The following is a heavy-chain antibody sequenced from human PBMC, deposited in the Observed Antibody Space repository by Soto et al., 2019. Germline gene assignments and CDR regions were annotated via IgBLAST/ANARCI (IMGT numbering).Heavy chain of an antibody. Sequence: QVQLQESGPGLVKPSETLSLTCTVSGGSISSISNHYCSWIRQPPGKGLEWIGYISYSGYTSYNRSLKSRVIISVATSKNQVSLNLASVTAADTAVYYCTTQGFGVVHGLVDVWGQGTSVTVSS. D-gene: IGHD3-10*01. V-gene: IGHV4-59*08. CDR2: ISYSGYT. CDR3: TTQGFGVVHGLVDV. CDR1: GGSISSISNHY. J-gene: IGHJ6*02.